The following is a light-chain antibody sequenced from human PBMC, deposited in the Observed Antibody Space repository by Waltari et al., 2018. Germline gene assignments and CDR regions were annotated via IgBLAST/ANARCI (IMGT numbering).Light chain of an antibody. CDR2: EDN. CDR1: SGSIASNS. J-gene: IGLJ3*02. CDR3: QSYDSNKAWV. Sequence: NFMLTQPHSVSESPGRTVTISCTRSSGSIASNSVQWYQQRPGSSPTTVIFEDNHRPSGVPGRFTGSIDSASNSASLTISGLRSEDEADYYCQSYDSNKAWVLGGGTKLTVL. V-gene: IGLV6-57*01.